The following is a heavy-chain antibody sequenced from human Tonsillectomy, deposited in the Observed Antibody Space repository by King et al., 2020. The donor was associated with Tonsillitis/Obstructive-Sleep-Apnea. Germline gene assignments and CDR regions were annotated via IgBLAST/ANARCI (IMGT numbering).Heavy chain of an antibody. CDR2: IYYSGNT. D-gene: IGHD1-26*01. CDR3: ARMENGEPWAFDI. J-gene: IGHJ3*02. V-gene: IGHV4-59*08. Sequence: QLQESGPGLVKPSETLSLTCTVSGGSISRYYWTWIRQPPGKGLEWIGYIYYSGNTNYNPSLKSRLTTSLDTSKNQFSLKLSSVTAAATAVYYCARMENGEPWAFDIWGQGTMVTVSS. CDR1: GGSISRYY.